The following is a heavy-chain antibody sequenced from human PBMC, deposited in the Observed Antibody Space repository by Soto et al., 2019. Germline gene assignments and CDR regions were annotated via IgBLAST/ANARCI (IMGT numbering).Heavy chain of an antibody. V-gene: IGHV1-2*02. J-gene: IGHJ4*02. CDR1: GYTFSDYY. Sequence: GASVKVSCKASGYTFSDYYIHWVRQAPGQGLEWMGWFNPNSGGTKYAPKFQGGVTMTRDTSITTAYMELSRLRSGDTAVYYCAREPATAKPEGVDFWGQGTLVTVSS. CDR3: AREPATAKPEGVDF. D-gene: IGHD1-1*01. CDR2: FNPNSGGT.